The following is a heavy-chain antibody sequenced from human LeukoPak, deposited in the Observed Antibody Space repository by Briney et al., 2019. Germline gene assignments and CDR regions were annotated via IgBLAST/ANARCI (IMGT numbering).Heavy chain of an antibody. V-gene: IGHV3-30-3*01. Sequence: PGGSLRLSCVASGFTFSSDAMHWVRQTPGKGLEWVAVISYDGNEKYQVDSVKGRFTISRDNSKNTLYLQMNSLRVEDTAVYYCARAHNWKYGTFDYWGQGTLVTVSS. CDR2: ISYDGNEK. CDR1: GFTFSSDA. J-gene: IGHJ4*02. CDR3: ARAHNWKYGTFDY. D-gene: IGHD1-7*01.